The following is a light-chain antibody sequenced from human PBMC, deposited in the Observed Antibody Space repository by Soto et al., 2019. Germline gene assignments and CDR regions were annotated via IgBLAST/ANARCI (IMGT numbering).Light chain of an antibody. V-gene: IGLV1-40*01. J-gene: IGLJ2*01. CDR3: QSYDSSLTNAV. CDR1: SSNIGAGYD. Sequence: LTQPHSVSESPGKTVTISCTGSSSNIGAGYDVHWYQQLPGRAPKLLIYGNNNRPSGVPDRFSGSKSGTSVSLAITGLRGEDEADYHCQSYDSSLTNAVFGGGTQLTVL. CDR2: GNN.